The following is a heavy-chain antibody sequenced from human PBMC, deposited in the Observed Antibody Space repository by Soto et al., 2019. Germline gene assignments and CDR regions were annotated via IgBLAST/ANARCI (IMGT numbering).Heavy chain of an antibody. Sequence: QVQLVQSGAEVKKLGSSVKVSCKASGGTFSSYAISWVRQAPGQGLEWMGGIIPIFGTANYAQKFQGRVTITADESTSTAYMELSSLRSEDTAVYYCARRGLAARNANNYYYGMDVWGQGTTVTVSS. J-gene: IGHJ6*02. V-gene: IGHV1-69*01. CDR3: ARRGLAARNANNYYYGMDV. CDR2: IIPIFGTA. D-gene: IGHD3-10*01. CDR1: GGTFSSYA.